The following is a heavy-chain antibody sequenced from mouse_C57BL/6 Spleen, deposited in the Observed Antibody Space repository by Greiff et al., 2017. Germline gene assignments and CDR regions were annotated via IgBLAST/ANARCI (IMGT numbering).Heavy chain of an antibody. V-gene: IGHV1-18*01. Sequence: EVQGVESGPELVKPGASVKIPCKASGYTFTDYNMDWVKQSHGKSLEWIGDINPNNGGTIYNQKFKGKATLTVDKSSSTAYMELRSLTSEDTAVYYCARRLTGKGKDYFDYWGQGTTLTVSS. D-gene: IGHD4-1*01. CDR1: GYTFTDYN. CDR2: INPNNGGT. J-gene: IGHJ2*01. CDR3: ARRLTGKGKDYFDY.